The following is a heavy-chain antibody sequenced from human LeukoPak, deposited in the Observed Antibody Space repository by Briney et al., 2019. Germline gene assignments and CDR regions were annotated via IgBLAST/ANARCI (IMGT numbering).Heavy chain of an antibody. Sequence: GASVKVSCKASGYTLTGYYMHWVRQAPGQGLEWMGRINPNNGGTNYAQKFQGRVTITGDTSISTAYMELSSLRSDDTAVYYCTRESGSYHGNDYWGQGTLVTVSS. D-gene: IGHD1-26*01. CDR1: GYTLTGYY. J-gene: IGHJ4*02. CDR3: TRESGSYHGNDY. V-gene: IGHV1-2*06. CDR2: INPNNGGT.